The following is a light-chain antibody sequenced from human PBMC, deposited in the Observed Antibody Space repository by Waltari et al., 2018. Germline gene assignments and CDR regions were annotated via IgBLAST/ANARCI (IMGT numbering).Light chain of an antibody. Sequence: EIVMTQSPVTLSVSPGERAALSCRPSQSVRTNLAWYQQRPGQTPRLLIYGTSTRATEIPARFSGSGSGTEFTLPISSLQSEDFAVYYCQQYNDWPYTFGQGTKLEIK. CDR2: GTS. J-gene: IGKJ2*01. V-gene: IGKV3-15*01. CDR1: QSVRTN. CDR3: QQYNDWPYT.